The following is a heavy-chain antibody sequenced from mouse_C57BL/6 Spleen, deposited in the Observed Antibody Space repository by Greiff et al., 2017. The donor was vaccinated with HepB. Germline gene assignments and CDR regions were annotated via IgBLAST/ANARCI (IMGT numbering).Heavy chain of an antibody. CDR2: ISGGGGNT. V-gene: IGHV5-9*01. CDR3: ARSLDSSGFDY. Sequence: EVQRVESGGGLVKPGGSLKLSCAASGFTFSSYTMSWVRQTPEKRLEWVATISGGGGNTYYPDSVKGRFTISRDNAKNTLYLQMSSLRSEDAALYYCARSLDSSGFDYWGQGTTLTVSS. CDR1: GFTFSSYT. J-gene: IGHJ2*01. D-gene: IGHD3-2*02.